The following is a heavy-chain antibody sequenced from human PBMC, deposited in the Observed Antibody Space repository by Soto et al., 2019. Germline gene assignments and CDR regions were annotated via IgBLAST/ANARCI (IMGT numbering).Heavy chain of an antibody. CDR1: GFSLSTSGVG. CDR2: IYWDDDK. J-gene: IGHJ4*02. Sequence: GSGPTLVNPTQTLTLTSTFSGFSLSTSGVGVGWIRQPPGKALEWLALIYWDDDKRYSPSLKSRLTITKGTSKNQVVLTMTNMDPVDTATYYCAHRRGSAYCSGGSCHPFDYWGQGTLVTVSS. D-gene: IGHD2-15*01. V-gene: IGHV2-5*02. CDR3: AHRRGSAYCSGGSCHPFDY.